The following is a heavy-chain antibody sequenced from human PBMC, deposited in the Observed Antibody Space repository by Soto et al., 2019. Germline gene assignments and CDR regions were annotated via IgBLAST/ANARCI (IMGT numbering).Heavy chain of an antibody. D-gene: IGHD6-13*01. CDR3: ARVKTGSAAGIGSPADY. CDR2: SSSASSYT. J-gene: IGHJ4*02. Sequence: RSLRLSCAASGFTFSNHSMNWVRQAPGKGLEWVSSSSSASSYTYYADSVKGRFTISRDNAENSLFLQVNSLRAEDTAVYYCARVKTGSAAGIGSPADYWGQGTLVTVSS. V-gene: IGHV3-21*01. CDR1: GFTFSNHS.